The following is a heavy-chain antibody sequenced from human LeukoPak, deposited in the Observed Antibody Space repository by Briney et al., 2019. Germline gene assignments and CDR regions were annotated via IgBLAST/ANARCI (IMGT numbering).Heavy chain of an antibody. D-gene: IGHD3-10*01. Sequence: SETLSLTCAIYGGSFSGYYWSWIRQPPGKGLEWIGEINHSGSTNYNPSLKSRVTISVDTSKNQFSLKLSSVTAADTAVYYCARLTYYYGSGSYYFPRTPLLPSWGQGTLVTVSS. CDR3: ARLTYYYGSGSYYFPRTPLLPS. J-gene: IGHJ5*02. CDR2: INHSGST. CDR1: GGSFSGYY. V-gene: IGHV4-34*01.